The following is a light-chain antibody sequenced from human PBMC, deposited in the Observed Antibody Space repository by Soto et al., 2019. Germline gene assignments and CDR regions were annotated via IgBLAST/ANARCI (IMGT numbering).Light chain of an antibody. CDR1: QDISNY. V-gene: IGKV1-33*01. J-gene: IGKJ5*01. CDR2: DAS. CDR3: QQYDNLPLP. Sequence: DIPMTQSPSSLSASVGDRVTITCPASQDISNYLNWYQQKPGQAPKLLIYDASNLETGVPSRFSGSGSGTDFTFTISSLQPEDIATYDCQQYDNLPLPFGQGTRLEIK.